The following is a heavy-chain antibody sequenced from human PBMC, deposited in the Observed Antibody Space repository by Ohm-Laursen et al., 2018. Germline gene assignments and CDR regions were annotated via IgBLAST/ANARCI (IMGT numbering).Heavy chain of an antibody. V-gene: IGHV3-72*01. CDR3: ARTRNFQPYDV. J-gene: IGHJ3*01. D-gene: IGHD2/OR15-2a*01. CDR2: SRDKANSYTT. Sequence: SLRLSCAASGFTFDDHYMDWVRQAPGKGLELVARSRDKANSYTTVYVASVKGRFSISRDDSENSLYLQMNSLKTEDTAVYYCARTRNFQPYDVWGQGTMVIVSS. CDR1: GFTFDDHY.